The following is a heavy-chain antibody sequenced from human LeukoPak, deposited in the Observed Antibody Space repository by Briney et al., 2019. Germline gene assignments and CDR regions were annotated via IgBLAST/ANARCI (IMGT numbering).Heavy chain of an antibody. J-gene: IGHJ4*02. Sequence: ASVKVSCKASGYTFTGYYMHWVRQAPGQGLERMGWINPNSGGTNYAQKFQGRVTMTRDTSISTAYMELSRLRSDDTAVYYCARDPLPGVAVARVFDYWGQGTLVTVSS. CDR1: GYTFTGYY. V-gene: IGHV1-2*02. CDR3: ARDPLPGVAVARVFDY. D-gene: IGHD6-19*01. CDR2: INPNSGGT.